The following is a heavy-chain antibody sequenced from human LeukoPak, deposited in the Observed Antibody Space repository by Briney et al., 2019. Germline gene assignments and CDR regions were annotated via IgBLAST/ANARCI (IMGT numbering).Heavy chain of an antibody. D-gene: IGHD6-19*01. CDR1: GFTFDDYA. CDR3: AKEVEAVAGTGY. J-gene: IGHJ4*02. V-gene: IGHV3-9*01. Sequence: PGGSLRLSCAASGFTFDDYAMHWVRQAPGKGLEWVSGISWNSGSIGYADSVKGRFTISRDNAKNSLYLQMNSLRAEDTAVYHCAKEVEAVAGTGYWGQGTLVTVSS. CDR2: ISWNSGSI.